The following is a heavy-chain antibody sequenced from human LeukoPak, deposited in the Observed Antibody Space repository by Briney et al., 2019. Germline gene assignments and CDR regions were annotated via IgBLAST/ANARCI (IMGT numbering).Heavy chain of an antibody. CDR3: ARISDYGSRSSPYYFDY. Sequence: SGPTLVNRTQTLXLTCTFSGFSLSTNGMCVSWIRQPPGKALEWLARIDWDDDKYYSSSLRTRLTISKDTSKNQVVLTMTNMDPVDTATYYCARISDYGSRSSPYYFDYWGQGTLVTVSS. CDR2: IDWDDDK. J-gene: IGHJ4*02. CDR1: GFSLSTNGMC. D-gene: IGHD3-10*01. V-gene: IGHV2-70*11.